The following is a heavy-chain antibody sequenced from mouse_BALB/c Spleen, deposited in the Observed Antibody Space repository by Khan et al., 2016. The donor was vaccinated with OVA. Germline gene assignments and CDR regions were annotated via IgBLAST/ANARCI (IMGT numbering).Heavy chain of an antibody. Sequence: QVQLKESGPGLVAPSQSLSITCTISGFSLTNYGIHWVRQPPGKGLEWLVVIWSDGSTTYNSALKSRLTISKDNSKSQVFLKMNSLQTDDTAMYFCARQPYYHYNVMDYWGKGTSGTVSS. CDR2: IWSDGST. V-gene: IGHV2-6-1*01. J-gene: IGHJ4*01. D-gene: IGHD2-10*01. CDR1: GFSLTNYG. CDR3: ARQPYYHYNVMDY.